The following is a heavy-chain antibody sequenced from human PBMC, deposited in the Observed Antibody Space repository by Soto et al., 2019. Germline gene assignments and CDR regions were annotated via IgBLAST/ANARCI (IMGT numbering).Heavy chain of an antibody. J-gene: IGHJ5*02. CDR2: IKQDGSEK. CDR3: ASPGVYGSDGFDP. V-gene: IGHV3-7*01. Sequence: EVQLVESGGGLVQPGGSLRLSCAASGFTFSSYWMSWVRQAPGRGLEWVANIKQDGSEKYYVDSVKGRFTIYRDNAKNSLYLQMNSLRAEDTAVYYCASPGVYGSDGFDPWGQGTLVTVSS. D-gene: IGHD3-10*01. CDR1: GFTFSSYW.